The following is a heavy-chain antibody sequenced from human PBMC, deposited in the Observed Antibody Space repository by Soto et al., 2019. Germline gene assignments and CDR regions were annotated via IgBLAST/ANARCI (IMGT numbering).Heavy chain of an antibody. D-gene: IGHD1-7*01. CDR3: ARRGNWNYVVDAFDI. CDR1: GGSFSGYY. Sequence: KASETLSLTCAVYGGSFSGYYWSWIRQPPGKGLEWIGEINHSGSTNYNPSLKSRVTISVDTSKNQFSLKLSSVTAADTAVYYCARRGNWNYVVDAFDIWGQGTMVTV. CDR2: INHSGST. J-gene: IGHJ3*02. V-gene: IGHV4-34*01.